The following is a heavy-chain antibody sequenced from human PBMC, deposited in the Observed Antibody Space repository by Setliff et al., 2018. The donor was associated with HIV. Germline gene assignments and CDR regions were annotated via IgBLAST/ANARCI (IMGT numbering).Heavy chain of an antibody. V-gene: IGHV4-59*12. Sequence: PSETLSLTCTVSGGSIRSYYWSWIRQPPGKGLEWLGHAHYSGGNKNNPFLRSRISMAVDTSKNQVSLKLSSVTAADTAVYYCARDFYGSGSYYILYYYYGMDVWGQGTTVTVSS. D-gene: IGHD3-10*01. CDR1: GGSIRSYY. CDR2: AHYSGGN. J-gene: IGHJ6*02. CDR3: ARDFYGSGSYYILYYYYGMDV.